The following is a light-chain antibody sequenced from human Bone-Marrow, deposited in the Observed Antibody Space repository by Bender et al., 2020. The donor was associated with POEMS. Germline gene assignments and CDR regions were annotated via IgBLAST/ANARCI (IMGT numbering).Light chain of an antibody. CDR1: RSDVGTYKR. CDR2: EVS. J-gene: IGLJ3*02. V-gene: IGLV2-18*02. CDR3: CSYGGTNILL. Sequence: QSALTQPPSVSGSPGQSVTISCTGTRSDVGTYKRVSWYQQPPGTAPKLMIYEVSNRPSGVSSRVSGSKSGNTASLTISGLQAEDEADYYCCSYGGTNILLFGGGTKLTVL.